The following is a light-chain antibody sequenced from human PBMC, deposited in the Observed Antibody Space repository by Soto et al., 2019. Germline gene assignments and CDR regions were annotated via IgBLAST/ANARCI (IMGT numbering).Light chain of an antibody. CDR2: KAS. J-gene: IGKJ1*01. Sequence: DIQMTQSPSTLSASVGDRVTITCRASQSIIRWLAWYQQKPGKAPKLLIYKASGLEGGVPSRFSGSGSGTEFTLTISRLQPDDFASYYCQQYNSDSRTFGQGTKLEIK. V-gene: IGKV1-5*03. CDR3: QQYNSDSRT. CDR1: QSIIRW.